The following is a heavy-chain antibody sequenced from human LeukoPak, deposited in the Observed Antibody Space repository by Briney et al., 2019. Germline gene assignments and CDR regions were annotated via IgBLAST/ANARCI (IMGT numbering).Heavy chain of an antibody. Sequence: SETLSLTCTVSGGSISSYYWSWIRQPPGKGLEWIGYIYYSGSTNYNPSLKSRVTISVDTSKNQFSLKLSSVTAADTAVCYCARQAVASFDYFDYWGQGTLVTVSS. D-gene: IGHD6-19*01. V-gene: IGHV4-59*01. CDR2: IYYSGST. CDR3: ARQAVASFDYFDY. CDR1: GGSISSYY. J-gene: IGHJ4*02.